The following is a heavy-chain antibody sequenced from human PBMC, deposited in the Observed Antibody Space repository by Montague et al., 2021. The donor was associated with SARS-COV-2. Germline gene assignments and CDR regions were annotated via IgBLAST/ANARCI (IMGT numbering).Heavy chain of an antibody. V-gene: IGHV6-1*01. Sequence: CAISGDSVSSNSAAWNWIRQSPSGGLEWLGRTYYRSKWYTDYAPSVKTRITITPDTSSNQFSLHLNSVTPGDTAVYCCAREGTVPGPRGIYFDDWGQGTLVTVSS. CDR3: AREGTVPGPRGIYFDD. CDR2: TYYRSKWYT. CDR1: GDSVSSNSAA. D-gene: IGHD1-1*01. J-gene: IGHJ4*02.